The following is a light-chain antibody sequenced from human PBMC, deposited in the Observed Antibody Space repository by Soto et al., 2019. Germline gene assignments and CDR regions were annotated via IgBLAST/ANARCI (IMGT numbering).Light chain of an antibody. J-gene: IGLJ2*01. V-gene: IGLV2-8*01. Sequence: QSVLTQPPSASGSPGQSVTISCTGTSSDVGGDEYVSWYQQHPGKAPKLIIYEVTKRPSGVPRRFSGSKSGNTASLTVSGLQAEDEADYYCSSYAGSNTVLFGGGTKGHRP. CDR1: SSDVGGDEY. CDR2: EVT. CDR3: SSYAGSNTVL.